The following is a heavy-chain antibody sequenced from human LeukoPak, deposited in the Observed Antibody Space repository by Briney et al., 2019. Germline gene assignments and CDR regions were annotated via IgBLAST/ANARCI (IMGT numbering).Heavy chain of an antibody. Sequence: GGSLRLSCAASGFTFSSYAMSWVRQAPGKGLEWVSAISGSGGSTYYADYVKGRFAISRDNSKNTLYLQTNSLRAEDTAVYYCAKGRKVLRFLEWQTDYYYYGMDVWGQGTTVTVSS. CDR1: GFTFSSYA. J-gene: IGHJ6*02. CDR3: AKGRKVLRFLEWQTDYYYYGMDV. V-gene: IGHV3-23*01. D-gene: IGHD3-3*01. CDR2: ISGSGGST.